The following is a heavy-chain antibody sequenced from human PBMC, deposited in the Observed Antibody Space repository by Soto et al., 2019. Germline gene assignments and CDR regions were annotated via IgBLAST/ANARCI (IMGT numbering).Heavy chain of an antibody. J-gene: IGHJ6*04. CDR2: IYYSGST. Sequence: SETLSLTCTVSGGSISSYYWSWIRQPPGKGLEWIGYIYYSGSTNYNPSLKSRVTISVDTSKNQFSLKLSSVTAADTAVYYCARARVEWELPRRYDYYGKDGWGKGTTVTVPS. CDR3: ARARVEWELPRRYDYYGKDG. D-gene: IGHD1-26*01. CDR1: GGSISSYY. V-gene: IGHV4-59*01.